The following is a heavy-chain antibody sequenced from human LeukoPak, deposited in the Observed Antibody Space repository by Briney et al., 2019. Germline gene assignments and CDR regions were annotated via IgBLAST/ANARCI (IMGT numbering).Heavy chain of an antibody. CDR1: GGSISSYY. D-gene: IGHD1-26*01. J-gene: IGHJ3*02. V-gene: IGHV4-59*01. CDR3: ARALSYSGRSDI. CDR2: IYYSGST. Sequence: SETLSLTCTVSGGSISSYYWSWIRQPPGKGLEWIGYIYYSGSTNYSPSLKSRVTISVDTSKNQFSLKLTSVTAADTAVYYCARALSYSGRSDIWGQGTMVTVSS.